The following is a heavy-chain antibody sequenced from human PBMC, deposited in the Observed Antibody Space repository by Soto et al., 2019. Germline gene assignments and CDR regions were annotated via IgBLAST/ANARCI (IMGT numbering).Heavy chain of an antibody. D-gene: IGHD2-2*01. CDR2: IYHSGST. V-gene: IGHV4-4*02. CDR1: GGSISSSNW. CDR3: AREIRGVVPWYYGMDV. J-gene: IGHJ6*02. Sequence: TLFLTCAVSGGSISSSNWWIWVRQPPGKGLEWIGEIYHSGSTNYNPSLKSRVTISVDKSKNQFSLKLSSVTAADTAVYYCAREIRGVVPWYYGMDVWGQGTTV.